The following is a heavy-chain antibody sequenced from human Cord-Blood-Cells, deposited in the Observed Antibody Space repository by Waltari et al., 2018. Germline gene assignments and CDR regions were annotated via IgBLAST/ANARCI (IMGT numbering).Heavy chain of an antibody. J-gene: IGHJ4*02. CDR2: FDPEDGET. V-gene: IGHV1-24*01. CDR1: GYTLLDLS. CDR3: ATVSGSYYFDY. D-gene: IGHD1-26*01. Sequence: QVQLVQSGAEGKKPGALVTVSGMVSGYTLLDLSMHWVRQAPGKGLEWVGGFDPEDGETIYAQKFQGRVTMTEDTSTDTAYMELSSLRSEDTGVYDCATVSGSYYFDYWGQGTLVTVSS.